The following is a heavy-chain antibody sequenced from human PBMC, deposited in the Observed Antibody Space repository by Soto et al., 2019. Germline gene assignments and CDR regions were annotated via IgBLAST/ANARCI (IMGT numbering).Heavy chain of an antibody. V-gene: IGHV1-69*02. J-gene: IGHJ5*02. CDR3: ARGKNDENWFDP. Sequence: SVKVSCKASGGTFSSYTISWVRQAPGQGQERKGRIIPILGIANYAQKFQGRVTITADKSTSTAFMELSSLRSEDTAVYYCARGKNDENWFDPWGQGTVVTVSS. CDR1: GGTFSSYT. CDR2: IIPILGIA. D-gene: IGHD3-16*01.